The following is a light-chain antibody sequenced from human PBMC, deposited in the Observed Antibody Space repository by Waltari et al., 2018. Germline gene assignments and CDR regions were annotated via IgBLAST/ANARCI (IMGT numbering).Light chain of an antibody. Sequence: QSGLTQPASVSGSPGQSITISCTGTSSDVGNYNLFSWYQQYPGKAPNLMVYEVTKLTSGVSDRFSGSKSGNTASLTIYGLQSEDEADYYCCSYAGLGIYVFGTGTKVTVL. CDR2: EVT. CDR1: SSDVGNYNL. J-gene: IGLJ1*01. CDR3: CSYAGLGIYV. V-gene: IGLV2-23*02.